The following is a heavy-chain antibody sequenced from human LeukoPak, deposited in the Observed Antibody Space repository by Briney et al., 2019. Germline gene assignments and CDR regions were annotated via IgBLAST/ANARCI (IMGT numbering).Heavy chain of an antibody. CDR1: GYTFTSFG. D-gene: IGHD1-14*01. J-gene: IGHJ3*02. CDR2: VSAYNGNT. V-gene: IGHV1-18*01. Sequence: GASVKVSCKASGYTFTSFGISWVRQAPGQGLEWMGWVSAYNGNTYYAQELQGRVTMTTDTSTSTAYMELRSLRSDDTAVYYCARDYSYRVFHSNGFDIWGQGTMVTVAS. CDR3: ARDYSYRVFHSNGFDI.